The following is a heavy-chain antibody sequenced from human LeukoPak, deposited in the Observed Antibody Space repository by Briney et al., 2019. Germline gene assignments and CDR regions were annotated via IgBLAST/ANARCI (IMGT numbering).Heavy chain of an antibody. J-gene: IGHJ4*02. CDR2: IIPILGIA. CDR3: AREWENCSGGSCHTEYFDY. V-gene: IGHV1-69*04. Sequence: SVKVSCKASGGTLSSYAISWVRQAPGQGLEWMGRIIPILGIANYAQKFQGRVTITADKSTSTAYMELSSLRSEDTAVYYCAREWENCSGGSCHTEYFDYWGQGTLVTVSS. D-gene: IGHD2-15*01. CDR1: GGTLSSYA.